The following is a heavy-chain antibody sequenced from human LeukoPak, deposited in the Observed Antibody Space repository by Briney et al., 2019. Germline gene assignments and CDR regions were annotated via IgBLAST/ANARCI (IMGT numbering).Heavy chain of an antibody. D-gene: IGHD3-22*01. V-gene: IGHV3-7*01. Sequence: GGSLRLSCAASGFTFSSYWMSWVRQAPGKGLEWVANIKQDGSEKYYVDSVEGRFTISRDNAKNSLYLQMNSLRAEDTAVYYCARDLRYYDSSGPIGYWGQGTLVTVSS. CDR3: ARDLRYYDSSGPIGY. J-gene: IGHJ4*02. CDR1: GFTFSSYW. CDR2: IKQDGSEK.